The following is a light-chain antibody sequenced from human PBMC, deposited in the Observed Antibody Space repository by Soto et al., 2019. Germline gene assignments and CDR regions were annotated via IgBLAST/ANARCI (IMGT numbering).Light chain of an antibody. CDR3: QQYGSPWT. CDR2: GAS. V-gene: IGKV3-20*01. CDR1: QSVSSSY. Sequence: EIVLTQSPGPLSLSPGERATLSCRARQSVSSSYLAWYQQKPGQAPRLLIYGASSRATGIPDRFSGSGSGTDFTLTISRLEPEDFAVYYCQQYGSPWTFGQGTKVEIK. J-gene: IGKJ1*01.